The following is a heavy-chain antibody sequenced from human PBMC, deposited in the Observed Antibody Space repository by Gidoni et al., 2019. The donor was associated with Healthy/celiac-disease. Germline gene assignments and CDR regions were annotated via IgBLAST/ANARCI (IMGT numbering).Heavy chain of an antibody. CDR3: AKDLNPSPTMQDY. V-gene: IGHV3-9*01. J-gene: IGHJ4*02. CDR1: GFTFDDYA. CDR2: ISWNSGSI. Sequence: EVQLVESGGGLVQPGRSLRLSCAASGFTFDDYAMHWVRQAPGKGLEWVSGISWNSGSIGYADSVKGRFTISRDNAKNSLYLQMNSLRAEDTALYYCAKDLNPSPTMQDYWGQGTLVTVSS.